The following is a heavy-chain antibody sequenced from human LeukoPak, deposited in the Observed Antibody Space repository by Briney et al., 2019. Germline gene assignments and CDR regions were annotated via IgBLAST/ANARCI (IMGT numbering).Heavy chain of an antibody. Sequence: GGSLRLSCAASGFSFSDYYVSWIRQAPGKGLECVSYISSRSTTIYYADSVKGRFTISRDNAKNSLYLQMSSLRAEDTAVYYCVRVYYGSGSPRHFDYWGQGTLVTISS. D-gene: IGHD3-10*01. CDR1: GFSFSDYY. CDR2: ISSRSTTI. CDR3: VRVYYGSGSPRHFDY. V-gene: IGHV3-11*01. J-gene: IGHJ4*02.